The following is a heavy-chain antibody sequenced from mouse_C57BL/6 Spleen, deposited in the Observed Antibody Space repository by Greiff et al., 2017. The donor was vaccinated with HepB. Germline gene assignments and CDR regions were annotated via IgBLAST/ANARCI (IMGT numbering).Heavy chain of an antibody. Sequence: QVQLKESGAELVKPGASVKISCKASGYAFSSYWMNWVKQRPGKGLEWIGQIYPGDGDTNYNGKFKGKATLTADKSSSTAYMQLSSLTSEDSAVYFCARWTNDGYYLFAYWGQGTRVTVSA. CDR2: IYPGDGDT. CDR1: GYAFSSYW. CDR3: ARWTNDGYYLFAY. D-gene: IGHD2-3*01. J-gene: IGHJ3*01. V-gene: IGHV1-80*01.